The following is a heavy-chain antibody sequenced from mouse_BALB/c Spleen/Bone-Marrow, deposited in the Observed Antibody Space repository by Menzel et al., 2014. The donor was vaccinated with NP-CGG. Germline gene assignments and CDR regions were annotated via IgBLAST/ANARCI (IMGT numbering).Heavy chain of an antibody. CDR2: INPSTGYT. Sequence: VKLQESGAELAKPGASVKMSCKASGYTFTTYWMHWVKQRPGQGLEWIGYINPSTGYTEYNQKFKDKATLTADKSSSTAYMHLISLTFEDSAVYYCARDLDYWGQGTTLTVSS. CDR1: GYTFTTYW. J-gene: IGHJ2*01. V-gene: IGHV1-7*01. CDR3: ARDLDY.